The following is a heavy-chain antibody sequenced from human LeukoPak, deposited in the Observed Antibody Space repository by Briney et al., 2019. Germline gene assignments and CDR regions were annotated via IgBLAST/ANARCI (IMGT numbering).Heavy chain of an antibody. D-gene: IGHD3-10*02. CDR3: AELGITMIGGV. CDR1: GFTVSSNY. J-gene: IGHJ6*04. CDR2: ISSSGSTI. V-gene: IGHV3-11*04. Sequence: GGSLRLSCAASGFTVSSNYMSWVRQAPGKGLEWVSYISSSGSTIYYADSVKGRFTISRDNAKNSLYLQMDSLRAEDTAVYYCAELGITMIGGVWGKGTTVTISS.